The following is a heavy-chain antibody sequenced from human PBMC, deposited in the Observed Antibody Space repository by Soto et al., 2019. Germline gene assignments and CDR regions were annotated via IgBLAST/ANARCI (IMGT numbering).Heavy chain of an antibody. Sequence: QVQLVQSGAEVKKPGSSVKVSCKASGGTFSSYAISWVRQAPGQGLEWMGGIIPIFGTANYAQKFQGRVTITADESTSTVYMELSSLRSEDTAVYYCAGSPPIYCSSTSCPGYYYGMDVWGQGTTVTVSS. V-gene: IGHV1-69*01. CDR3: AGSPPIYCSSTSCPGYYYGMDV. D-gene: IGHD2-2*01. CDR2: IIPIFGTA. J-gene: IGHJ6*02. CDR1: GGTFSSYA.